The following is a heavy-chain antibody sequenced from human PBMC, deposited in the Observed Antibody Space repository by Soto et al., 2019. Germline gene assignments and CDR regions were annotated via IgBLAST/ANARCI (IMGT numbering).Heavy chain of an antibody. CDR2: ISWNSGNI. V-gene: IGHV3-9*01. Sequence: EVQLVESGGGLVQPGRSLRLSCAASGFTFDDYVMHWVRQAPGKGLEWVSGISWNSGNIDYADSVKGRFTISRDNAKNSLYLQMNSLRGEDTALYYCAKSSGWYYFDYWGQGTLVTVSS. J-gene: IGHJ4*02. CDR3: AKSSGWYYFDY. CDR1: GFTFDDYV. D-gene: IGHD6-19*01.